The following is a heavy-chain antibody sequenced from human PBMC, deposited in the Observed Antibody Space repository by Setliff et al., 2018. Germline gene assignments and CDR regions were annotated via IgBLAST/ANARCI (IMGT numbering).Heavy chain of an antibody. CDR2: IKSIDEGGTT. D-gene: IGHD2-2*01. V-gene: IGHV3-15*01. CDR3: ALAYCRSTTCHPLYY. Sequence: GGSLRLSCAVSGFTFRNAWMSWVCQAPGKGLEWVGRIKSIDEGGTTDYPAPVKDRFTISRDDSKNTVYLQMNSLKADDTAVYYCALAYCRSTTCHPLYYWGQGTLVTVSS. J-gene: IGHJ4*02. CDR1: GFTFRNAW.